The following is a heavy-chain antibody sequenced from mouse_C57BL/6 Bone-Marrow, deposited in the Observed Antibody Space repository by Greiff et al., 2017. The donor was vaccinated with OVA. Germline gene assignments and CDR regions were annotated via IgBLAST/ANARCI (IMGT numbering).Heavy chain of an antibody. V-gene: IGHV1-9*01. CDR2: ILPGSGST. CDR3: AREGSDYGNYDWFAY. Sequence: QVQLQQSGAELMKPGASVKLSCKATGYTFTGYWIEWVKQRPGHGLEWIGEILPGSGSTNYNEKFKGKATFTADTSSNTAYMQLSSLTTEDSDIYDSAREGSDYGNYDWFAYWGQGTLVTVSA. D-gene: IGHD2-1*01. CDR1: GYTFTGYW. J-gene: IGHJ3*01.